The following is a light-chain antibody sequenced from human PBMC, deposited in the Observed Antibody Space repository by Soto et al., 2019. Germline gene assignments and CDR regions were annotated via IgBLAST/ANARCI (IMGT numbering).Light chain of an antibody. J-gene: IGKJ1*01. CDR1: QGISSW. CDR3: QHYNSYSEA. V-gene: IGKV1-5*03. CDR2: KAS. Sequence: IQLTQSPSSLSASEGDRVTITCRASQGISSWLAWYQQKPGKAPKLLIYKASTLKSGVPSRFSGSGSGTEFTLTISSLQPDDFATYYCQHYNSYSEAFGQGTKVDI.